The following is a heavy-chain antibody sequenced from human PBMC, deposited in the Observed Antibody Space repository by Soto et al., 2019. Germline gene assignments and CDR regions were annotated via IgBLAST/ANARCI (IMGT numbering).Heavy chain of an antibody. Sequence: QVQLVESGGGVVQPGRSLRLSCAASGFTFSSYGMHWVRQAPGKGLEWVAVIWYDGSNKYYADSVKGRFTISRDNSKNTLYLQINGLRAEDTAVYYCARGRGSSTYDYWGQGTLVTVSS. CDR3: ARGRGSSTYDY. CDR1: GFTFSSYG. V-gene: IGHV3-33*01. J-gene: IGHJ4*02. CDR2: IWYDGSNK. D-gene: IGHD1-26*01.